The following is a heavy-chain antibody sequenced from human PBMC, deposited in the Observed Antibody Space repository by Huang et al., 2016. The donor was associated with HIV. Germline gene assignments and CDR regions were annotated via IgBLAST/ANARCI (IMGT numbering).Heavy chain of an antibody. J-gene: IGHJ3*01. CDR2: IKYNGHA. D-gene: IGHD1-1*01. CDR1: GGPFSTHY. CDR3: ARGRDTTEMDTVDDALDV. V-gene: IGHV4-34*02. Sequence: QVRLQQWGGGLVRPSETLSRTCAVYGGPFSTHYWSWIRQSPGKGMEGSAEIKYNGHANFNPSLRSRVSISVDTSKNQFSLNVTSVTAADTAIYYCARGRDTTEMDTVDDALDVWDQGTLVIVSS.